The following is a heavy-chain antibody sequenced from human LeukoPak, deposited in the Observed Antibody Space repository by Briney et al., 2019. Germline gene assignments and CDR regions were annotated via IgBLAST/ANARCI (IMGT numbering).Heavy chain of an antibody. CDR2: IYHSGST. J-gene: IGHJ4*02. V-gene: IGHV4-30-2*01. CDR3: ARGVVTAILDYFDY. Sequence: PSETLSLTCTVSGGSISSSSYYWGWIRQPPGKGLEWIGYIYHSGSTYYNPSLKSRVTISVDRSKNQFSLKLSSVTAADTAVFYCARGVVTAILDYFDYWGQGTLVTVSS. CDR1: GGSISSSSYY. D-gene: IGHD2-21*02.